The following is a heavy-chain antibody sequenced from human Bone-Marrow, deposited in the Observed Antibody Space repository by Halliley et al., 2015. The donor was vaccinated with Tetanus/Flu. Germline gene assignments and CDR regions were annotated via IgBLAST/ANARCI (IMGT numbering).Heavy chain of an antibody. Sequence: LVKPTQTLSLTCTISGDSISSNNAAWNWIRQSPSRGLEWLGRAYYRSKWYDDYSVSVKSRITINPDTSKNQLSLQLNSVTPEDTAVYYCARNGDSTGWCYFDYWGQGTLVTVSS. V-gene: IGHV6-1*01. CDR2: AYYRSKWYD. CDR3: ARNGDSTGWCYFDY. CDR1: GDSISSNNAA. J-gene: IGHJ4*02. D-gene: IGHD6-19*01.